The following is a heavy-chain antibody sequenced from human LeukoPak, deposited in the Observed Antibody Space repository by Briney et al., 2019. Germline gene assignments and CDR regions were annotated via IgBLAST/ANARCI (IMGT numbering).Heavy chain of an antibody. D-gene: IGHD6-25*01. V-gene: IGHV6-1*01. CDR3: ARGISSSGLDY. J-gene: IGHJ4*02. CDR1: GDSVSSNSAV. CDR2: TYSRSKWYR. Sequence: SQTLSLTCAISGDSVSSNSAVWNWIRQSPSGGLEWLGRTYSRSKWYRDYALSVKSRMTINPDTSKNQFSLQLNSVTPEDTAVYYCARGISSSGLDYWGQGTLVTVSS.